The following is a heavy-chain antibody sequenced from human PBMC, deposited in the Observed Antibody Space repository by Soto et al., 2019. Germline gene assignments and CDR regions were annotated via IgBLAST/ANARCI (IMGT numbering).Heavy chain of an antibody. CDR3: ARDSHYATYDF. CDR2: IKPDGSAT. J-gene: IGHJ4*02. CDR1: GFTFSSAW. Sequence: GGSLRLSCAASGFTFSSAWMTWVRQAPGKGLEWVAIIKPDGSATDYVDSVKGRFAISRDNGENSLYLQMNSLTVEDTAMYYCARDSHYATYDFWGQGTLVT. V-gene: IGHV3-7*01. D-gene: IGHD4-4*01.